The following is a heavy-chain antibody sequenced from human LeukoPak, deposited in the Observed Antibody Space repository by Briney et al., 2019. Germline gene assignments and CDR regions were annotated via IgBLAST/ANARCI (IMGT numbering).Heavy chain of an antibody. V-gene: IGHV3-30*04. CDR2: ISYDGSNK. Sequence: GGSLRLSCAASGFIFSSYAIHWVRRAPGKGLEWVAVISYDGSNKYYADSVKGRFTISRDNSKNTLYLQMNSLRAEDTAVYYCAKDNNGSGRTPRYFDYWGQGTLVTVSS. CDR1: GFIFSSYA. CDR3: AKDNNGSGRTPRYFDY. D-gene: IGHD3-10*01. J-gene: IGHJ4*02.